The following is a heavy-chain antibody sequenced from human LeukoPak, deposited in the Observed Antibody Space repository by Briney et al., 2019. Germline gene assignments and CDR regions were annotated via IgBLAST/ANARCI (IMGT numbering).Heavy chain of an antibody. J-gene: IGHJ3*02. CDR3: ARGRKYSSGWYSFDAFDI. CDR2: ISSSGSTI. CDR1: GFTFSDYY. Sequence: GGSLRLSCAASGFTFSDYYMSWIRQAPGKGLEWVSYISSSGSTIYYADSVKGRFTISRDNAKNSLYLQMNSLRAEDTAVYYCARGRKYSSGWYSFDAFDIWGQGTMVTVSS. D-gene: IGHD6-19*01. V-gene: IGHV3-11*04.